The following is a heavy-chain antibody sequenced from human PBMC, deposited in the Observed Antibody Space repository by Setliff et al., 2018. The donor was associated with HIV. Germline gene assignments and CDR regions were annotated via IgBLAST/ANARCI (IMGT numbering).Heavy chain of an antibody. J-gene: IGHJ4*02. CDR2: IYTSGIT. CDR3: AGSWSGYPLSFGY. Sequence: SETLSLTCTVSGDSVTSDSYYWNWIRQPAGKTLEWIGRIYTSGITNYNPSLKSRVTISVDTSKNQFSLKLSSVTAADTAVYYCAGSWSGYPLSFGYWGQGTLVTVSS. V-gene: IGHV4-61*02. D-gene: IGHD3-3*01. CDR1: GDSVTSDSYY.